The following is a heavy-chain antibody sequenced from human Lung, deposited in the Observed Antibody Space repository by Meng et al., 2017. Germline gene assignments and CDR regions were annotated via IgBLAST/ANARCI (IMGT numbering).Heavy chain of an antibody. V-gene: IGHV4-34*01. CDR3: SRGPTTMAHDFDY. Sequence: VELQQWWEGLLKPPATPSLTCVSSGGSFSDYYCSWIRHPPGKGLEWIGEINHSGSTTYNTSLESRAIISVATSQNNLSLKLSSVTAADSAVYYCSRGPTTMAHDFDYWGQGTLVTVSS. CDR1: GGSFSDYY. D-gene: IGHD4-11*01. J-gene: IGHJ4*02. CDR2: INHSGST.